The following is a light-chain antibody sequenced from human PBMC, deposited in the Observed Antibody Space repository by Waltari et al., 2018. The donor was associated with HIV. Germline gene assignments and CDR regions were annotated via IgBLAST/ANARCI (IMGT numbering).Light chain of an antibody. J-gene: IGLJ3*02. Sequence: QTVVNQEPSFSVSPGGTVTLTCGLSSGSVSTSYYPSWYQQTPGQAPRPLRYTTNTRSSGVPDRFSGSILGNKAAITITGAKADDESDYYCVLFMGNGIWVFGGGTKLTVL. V-gene: IGLV8-61*01. CDR3: VLFMGNGIWV. CDR1: SGSVSTSYY. CDR2: TTN.